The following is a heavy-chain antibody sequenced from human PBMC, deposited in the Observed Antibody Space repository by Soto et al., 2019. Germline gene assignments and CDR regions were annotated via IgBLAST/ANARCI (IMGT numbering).Heavy chain of an antibody. CDR1: GYTFTSYD. V-gene: IGHV1-8*01. CDR2: MNPNSGNT. D-gene: IGHD3-16*01. Sequence: ASVKVSCKASGYTFTSYDINWVRQATGQGLEWMGWMNPNSGNTGYAQKFQGRVTMTRNTSISTAYMELSSLRSEDTAVYYCARVSRRMITFDFDYWGQGTLVTVSS. J-gene: IGHJ4*02. CDR3: ARVSRRMITFDFDY.